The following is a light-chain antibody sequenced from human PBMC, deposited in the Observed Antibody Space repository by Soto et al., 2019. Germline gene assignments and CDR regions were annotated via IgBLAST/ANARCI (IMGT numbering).Light chain of an antibody. J-gene: IGLJ2*01. CDR3: GTWDSSLSAVV. V-gene: IGLV1-51*01. Sequence: QSVLTQPPSVSAAPGQKVTISCSGSNSNIGNSYVSWYQQLPGTAPKLLIYDNNKRPSGIPDRFSGSKSGTSATLGITGLQTGDEADYYCGTWDSSLSAVVFGGGTKLTVL. CDR1: NSNIGNSY. CDR2: DNN.